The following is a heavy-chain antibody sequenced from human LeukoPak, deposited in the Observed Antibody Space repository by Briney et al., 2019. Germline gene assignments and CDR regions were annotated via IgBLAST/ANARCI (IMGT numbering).Heavy chain of an antibody. CDR1: GFTFSSYG. V-gene: IGHV3-33*01. Sequence: PGGSLRLSCAASGFTFSSYGMHWVRQAPGKGLEWVAVIWYDGSNKYYADSVKGRFTISRDNSKNTLYLQMNSLRAEDTAVYYCARVGEYSSSSYYYYYGMDVWSQGTTVTVSS. D-gene: IGHD6-6*01. CDR2: IWYDGSNK. J-gene: IGHJ6*02. CDR3: ARVGEYSSSSYYYYYGMDV.